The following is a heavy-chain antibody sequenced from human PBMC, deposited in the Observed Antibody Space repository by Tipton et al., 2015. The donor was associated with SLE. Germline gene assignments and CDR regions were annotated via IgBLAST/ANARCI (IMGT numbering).Heavy chain of an antibody. CDR2: IYYGGNS. Sequence: TLSLTCSVSGDSISSGNYYWGWIRQSPGKGLEWIGTIYYGGNSYFNPSLKSRVTISVDTSKNHFSLKLSSVTAADTAVYYCARGKAGDSYYYYYMDVWGKGTTVTVSS. D-gene: IGHD7-27*01. J-gene: IGHJ6*03. CDR1: GDSISSGNYY. CDR3: ARGKAGDSYYYYYMDV. V-gene: IGHV4-39*02.